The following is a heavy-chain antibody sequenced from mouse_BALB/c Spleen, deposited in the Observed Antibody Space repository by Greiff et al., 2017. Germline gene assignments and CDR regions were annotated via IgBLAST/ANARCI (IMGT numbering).Heavy chain of an antibody. CDR2: ISSGGST. CDR1: GFTFSSYA. D-gene: IGHD1-1*01. Sequence: DVKLVESGGGLVKPGGSLILSCAASGFTFSSYALSWVRQTPEKRLEWVASISSGGSTYYPDSVKGRFTISRDNARNILYLQMSSLRSEDTAMYYCAREIYYYGSSYYFDYWGQGTTLTVSS. CDR3: AREIYYYGSSYYFDY. J-gene: IGHJ2*01. V-gene: IGHV5-6-5*01.